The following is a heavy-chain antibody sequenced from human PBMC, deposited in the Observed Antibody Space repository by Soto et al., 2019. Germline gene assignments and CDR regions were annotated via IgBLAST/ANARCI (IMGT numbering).Heavy chain of an antibody. V-gene: IGHV4-39*01. J-gene: IGHJ3*02. Sequence: SETLSLTCTVSGGSISSSSYYWGWIRQPPGKGLEWIGSIYYSGSTYYNPSLKSRVTISVDTSKNQFSLKLSSVTAADTAVYYCASPSTVTTGLVRAFDIWGQGTMVTVSS. D-gene: IGHD4-17*01. CDR2: IYYSGST. CDR1: GGSISSSSYY. CDR3: ASPSTVTTGLVRAFDI.